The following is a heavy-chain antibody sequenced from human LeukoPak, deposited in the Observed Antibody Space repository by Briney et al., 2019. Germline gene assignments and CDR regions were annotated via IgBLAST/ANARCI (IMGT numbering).Heavy chain of an antibody. CDR1: GYTFTGYY. Sequence: ASLKVSCKASGYTFTGYYMHWGRQAPGQRLEWMGGINPNSGGRKYAQKFQCRVTMTREKSISTTNMELSRLRSDDTAVYYCARAGSSSWYYGYWGQGTLVTVSS. D-gene: IGHD6-13*01. CDR3: ARAGSSSWYYGY. V-gene: IGHV1-2*02. CDR2: INPNSGGR. J-gene: IGHJ4*02.